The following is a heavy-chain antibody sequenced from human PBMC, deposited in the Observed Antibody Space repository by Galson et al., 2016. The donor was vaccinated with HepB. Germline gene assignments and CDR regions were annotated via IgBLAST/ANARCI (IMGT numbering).Heavy chain of an antibody. CDR3: ARDKERAYYGYYYYGLDV. V-gene: IGHV3-7*01. J-gene: IGHJ6*04. CDR1: GFDFDKYW. Sequence: SLRLSCAASGFDFDKYWMSWVRQAPGKGLEWVANIMEDGSEKYYVDSVEGRFTISRDNVGYSAYLQMNSLRADDTAIYYCARDKERAYYGYYYYGLDVWGKGTMVTVSS. D-gene: IGHD2-21*01. CDR2: IMEDGSEK.